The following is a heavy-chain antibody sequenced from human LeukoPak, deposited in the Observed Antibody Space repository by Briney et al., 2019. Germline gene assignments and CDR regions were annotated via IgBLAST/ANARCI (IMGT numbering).Heavy chain of an antibody. CDR2: IYYSGST. Sequence: SETLSLTCIVSGGSISSYYWSWIRQPPGKGLEWIGYIYYSGSTNYNPSLKSRVTISVDTSKNQFSLKLSSVTAADTAVYYCARNRFGESLRDWGQGTLVTVSS. CDR1: GGSISSYY. V-gene: IGHV4-59*01. D-gene: IGHD3-10*01. J-gene: IGHJ4*02. CDR3: ARNRFGESLRD.